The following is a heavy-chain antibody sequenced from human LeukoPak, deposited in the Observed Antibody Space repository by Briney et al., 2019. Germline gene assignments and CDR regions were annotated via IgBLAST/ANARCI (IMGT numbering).Heavy chain of an antibody. V-gene: IGHV5-51*01. D-gene: IGHD2-21*02. CDR2: IYPGNSDT. CDR1: GYSFTNYW. CDR3: ARRPLCGGDCSLDY. J-gene: IGHJ4*02. Sequence: GESLKISCKGSGYSFTNYWIGWVRQMPGKGLEWMGIIYPGNSDTRYSPSFQGQVTISADKSISTDYLQWSSLKASDTAMYYCARRPLCGGDCSLDYWGQGTLVTVSS.